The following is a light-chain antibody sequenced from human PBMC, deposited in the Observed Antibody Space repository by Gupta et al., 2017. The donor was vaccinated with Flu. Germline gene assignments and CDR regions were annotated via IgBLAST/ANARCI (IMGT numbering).Light chain of an antibody. CDR2: MTD. V-gene: IGLV1-44*01. J-gene: IGLJ3*02. Sequence: VTIACSGGSSNIGSNPVNWYQQRPGTARKLLSSMTDQRPSGVPSRFSGSKSGTSASPATSGLQSDDEADEDGSAWDDRLNGLLVFGGGTKLTVL. CDR3: SAWDDRLNGLLV. CDR1: SSNIGSNP.